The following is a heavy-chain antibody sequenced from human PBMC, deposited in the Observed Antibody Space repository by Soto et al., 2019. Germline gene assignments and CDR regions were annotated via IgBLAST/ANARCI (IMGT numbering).Heavy chain of an antibody. D-gene: IGHD6-13*01. CDR2: IYHSGST. V-gene: IGHV4-4*02. CDR3: ARDSSSWAGGGYYYYGMDV. CDR1: CGSLSSSNW. J-gene: IGHJ6*02. Sequence: TLAHTFDVSCGSLSSSNWWSWVRQPPGKGLEWIGEIYHSGSTNYNPSLKSRVTISVDKSKNQFSLKLSSVTAADTAVYYCARDSSSWAGGGYYYYGMDVWGHGTTVTVS.